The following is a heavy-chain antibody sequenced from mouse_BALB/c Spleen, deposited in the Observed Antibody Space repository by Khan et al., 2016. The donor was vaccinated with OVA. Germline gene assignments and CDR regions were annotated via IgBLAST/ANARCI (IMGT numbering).Heavy chain of an antibody. V-gene: IGHV1-4*01. CDR3: DSYYRYPAWFAY. CDR2: INPSSGYT. CDR1: GHIFTNYP. D-gene: IGHD2-14*01. Sequence: QVQLKASGAELARPGTSVKMSCKTSGHIFTNYPMHWVKQRPGQGLEWIGYINPSSGYTNYNQKFKDKATLTADTSSSTASMQLSSLTSDVSAVYYCDSYYRYPAWFAYWGQGTRVTVSA. J-gene: IGHJ3*01.